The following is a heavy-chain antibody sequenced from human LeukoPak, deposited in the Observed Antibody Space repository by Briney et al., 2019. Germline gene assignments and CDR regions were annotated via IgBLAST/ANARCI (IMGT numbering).Heavy chain of an antibody. CDR1: GFTFSSYA. CDR2: ISYDGSNK. D-gene: IGHD3-3*01. V-gene: IGHV3-30-3*01. Sequence: GGSLRLSCAASGFTFSSYAMSWVRQAPGKGLEWVAVISYDGSNKYYADSVKGRFTISRDNSKNTLYLQMNSLRAEDTAVYYCARENSYYDFWSGYFYWGQGTLVTVSS. J-gene: IGHJ4*02. CDR3: ARENSYYDFWSGYFY.